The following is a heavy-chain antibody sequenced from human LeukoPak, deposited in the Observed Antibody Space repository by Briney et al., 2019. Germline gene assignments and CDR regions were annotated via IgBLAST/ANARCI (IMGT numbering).Heavy chain of an antibody. CDR3: ARDDIVVVPAAIRYYYYGMDV. J-gene: IGHJ6*02. V-gene: IGHV3-66*01. CDR2: IYSGVST. CDR1: GFTVSCNY. Sequence: GGSLRLSCAASGFTVSCNYMSWVRQAPGKGVEWVSVIYSGVSTHYADSVKGRFTISRDNSKNTLYLQMNSLRAEDTAVYYCARDDIVVVPAAIRYYYYGMDVWGQGTTVTVSS. D-gene: IGHD2-2*01.